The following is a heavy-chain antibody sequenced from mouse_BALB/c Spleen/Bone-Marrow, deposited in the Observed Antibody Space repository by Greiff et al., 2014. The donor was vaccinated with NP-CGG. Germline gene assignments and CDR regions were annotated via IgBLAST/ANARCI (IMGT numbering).Heavy chain of an antibody. V-gene: IGHV14-3*02. CDR3: ASYYCGSSPGFAY. CDR2: IDPATGNT. Sequence: VQLKESGAELVKPGASVKLSCTASGFNIKDTYMHWVKQRPEQGLEWIGRIDPATGNTKYDPKFQGKATITADTSSNTAYMQLSSLTSEDTAVYYCASYYCGSSPGFAYWGQGTLVTVSA. CDR1: GFNIKDTY. D-gene: IGHD1-1*01. J-gene: IGHJ3*01.